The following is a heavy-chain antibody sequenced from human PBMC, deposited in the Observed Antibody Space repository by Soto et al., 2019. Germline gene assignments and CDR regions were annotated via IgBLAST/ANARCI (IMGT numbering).Heavy chain of an antibody. CDR1: GYTFTSYG. J-gene: IGHJ1*01. V-gene: IGHV1-18*01. CDR3: ARDLHGDAIY. D-gene: IGHD4-17*01. Sequence: QVQLVQSGAEVKKPGASVKVSCKASGYTFTSYGISWGRQAPGQGLEWMGWISAYNGNTNYAQKRQGRDTMTADKSTSIANKELRSLRSDDTAEYYCARDLHGDAIYWGQGTLVTVSS. CDR2: ISAYNGNT.